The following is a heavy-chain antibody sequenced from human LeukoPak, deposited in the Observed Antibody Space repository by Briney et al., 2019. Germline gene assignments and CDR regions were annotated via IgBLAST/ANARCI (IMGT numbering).Heavy chain of an antibody. V-gene: IGHV3-30*02. J-gene: IGHJ4*02. CDR1: GFTFSSYG. CDR3: ARDGLYDSSGHFDY. Sequence: GGSLRLSCAASGFTFSSYGMHWVRQAPGKGLEWVAFIRYDGSNKYYADSVKGRFTISRDNSKNTLYLQMNSLRAEDTAVYYCARDGLYDSSGHFDYWGQGTLVTVSS. D-gene: IGHD3-22*01. CDR2: IRYDGSNK.